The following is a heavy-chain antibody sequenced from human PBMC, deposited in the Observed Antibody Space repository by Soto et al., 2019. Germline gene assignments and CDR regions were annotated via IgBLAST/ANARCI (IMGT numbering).Heavy chain of an antibody. CDR3: AREGGESSDGLYYFDS. CDR2: IYYSGNT. D-gene: IGHD3-16*01. Sequence: QVQLQESGPGLVKPSQTLSLTCTVSGGSTSSDNYWSWIRQPPGKVLEWIGHIYYSGNTDYNPSLKSRLAISMDTSKTQFSLNPSYVTAADTAVYCCAREGGESSDGLYYFDSGRQGSLVTVS. CDR1: GGSTSSDNY. J-gene: IGHJ4*02. V-gene: IGHV4-30-4*01.